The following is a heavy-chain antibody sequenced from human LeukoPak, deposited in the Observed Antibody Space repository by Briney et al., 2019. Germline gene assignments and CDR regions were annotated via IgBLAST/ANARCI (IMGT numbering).Heavy chain of an antibody. J-gene: IGHJ6*03. CDR1: GYTFTSYG. Sequence: ASVKVSCKASGYTFTSYGISWVRQAPGQGLEWMGGIIPIFGTANYAQKFQGRVTITADKSTSTAYMELSSLRSEDTAVYYCATQGNPLNSGQTYHYNYMDVWGKGTTVTVSS. V-gene: IGHV1-69*06. CDR3: ATQGNPLNSGQTYHYNYMDV. D-gene: IGHD2/OR15-2a*01. CDR2: IIPIFGTA.